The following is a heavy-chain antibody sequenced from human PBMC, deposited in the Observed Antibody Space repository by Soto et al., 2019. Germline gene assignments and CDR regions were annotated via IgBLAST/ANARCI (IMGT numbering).Heavy chain of an antibody. CDR1: GGSISSSSYY. D-gene: IGHD3-9*01. CDR3: ARLEGGQLRYFDWPLRY. Sequence: PSETLSLTCTVSGGSISSSSYYWGWIRQPPGKGLEWIGSIYYSGSTYYNPSLKSRVTISVDTSKNQFSLKLSSVTAADTAVYYCARLEGGQLRYFDWPLRYWGQGTLVTVSS. J-gene: IGHJ4*02. CDR2: IYYSGST. V-gene: IGHV4-39*01.